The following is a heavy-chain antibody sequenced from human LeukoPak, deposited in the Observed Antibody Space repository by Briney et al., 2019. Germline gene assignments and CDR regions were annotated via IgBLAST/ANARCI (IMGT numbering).Heavy chain of an antibody. J-gene: IGHJ5*02. D-gene: IGHD3-3*01. CDR3: ARELDYGIFGVVINPVGYNWFDP. CDR1: GYTFTGYY. Sequence: ASAKVSCKASGYTFTGYYMHWVRQAPGQGLEWMGWINPNSGGTNYAQKFQGRVTMTRDTSISTAYMELSRLRSDDTAVYYCARELDYGIFGVVINPVGYNWFDPWGQGTLVTVSS. V-gene: IGHV1-2*02. CDR2: INPNSGGT.